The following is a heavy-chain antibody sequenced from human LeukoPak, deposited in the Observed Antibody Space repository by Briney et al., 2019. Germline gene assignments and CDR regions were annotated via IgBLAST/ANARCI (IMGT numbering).Heavy chain of an antibody. J-gene: IGHJ2*01. CDR3: ARVIEGIWYFDL. Sequence: SETLSLTCTVSGGSISSYYWSWIRQPPGKGLEWIGYIYYSGSTNYNPSLKSRVTISVDTSKNQFSPKLSSVTAADTAVYYCARVIEGIWYFDLWGRGTLVTVSS. CDR1: GGSISSYY. V-gene: IGHV4-59*01. CDR2: IYYSGST. D-gene: IGHD2/OR15-2a*01.